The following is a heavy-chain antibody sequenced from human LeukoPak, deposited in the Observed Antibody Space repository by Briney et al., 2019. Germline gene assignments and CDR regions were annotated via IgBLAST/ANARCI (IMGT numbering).Heavy chain of an antibody. V-gene: IGHV1-69*06. CDR1: GGTFISYA. CDR2: IIPIFGTA. Sequence: SVKVSFKASGGTFISYAISWVRQAPGQGLEWMGGIIPIFGTANYAQKFQGRVTITADKSTSTAYMELSSLRSEDTAVYYCARRVPATAPPAWFDPGGQGTLGTVSS. CDR3: ARRVPATAPPAWFDP. J-gene: IGHJ5*02. D-gene: IGHD2-2*01.